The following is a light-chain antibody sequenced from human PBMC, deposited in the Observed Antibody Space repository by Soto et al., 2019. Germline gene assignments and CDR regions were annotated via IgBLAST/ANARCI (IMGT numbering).Light chain of an antibody. CDR2: AAS. Sequence: DIQLTQSPSFVSASVGERVTITCRASRDISRYLAWYQQKPGEAPKLLISAASTLQSGVPSRFSGSGSGTEFTLTVSYLLPEDVATYYCQQLYSYSSFGQGTRLENK. J-gene: IGKJ5*01. CDR3: QQLYSYSS. CDR1: RDISRY. V-gene: IGKV1-9*01.